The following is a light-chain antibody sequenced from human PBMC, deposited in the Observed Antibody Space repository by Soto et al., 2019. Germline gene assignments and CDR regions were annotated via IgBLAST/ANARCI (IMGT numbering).Light chain of an antibody. CDR1: SSDVGDYNY. J-gene: IGLJ2*01. Sequence: QSVLTQPASVSGSPGQSITISCTGTSSDVGDYNYVSWYQQHPGRAPKLMIYEVSNRPSGVSSRFSGSKSGNTASLTISGLRAEDGADYYCSSFTSTTTLLVFGGGTKLTVL. V-gene: IGLV2-14*01. CDR2: EVS. CDR3: SSFTSTTTLLV.